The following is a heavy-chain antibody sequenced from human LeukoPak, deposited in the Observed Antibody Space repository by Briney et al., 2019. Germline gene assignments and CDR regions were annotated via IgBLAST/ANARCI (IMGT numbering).Heavy chain of an antibody. D-gene: IGHD2-21*02. CDR3: AXGAPGEHIXVVTAENWFDP. Sequence: XXXXSGFTXSSYGMHWVRQAPGKGLEWVAVISYDGSNKYYADSVKGRFTISRDNSKNTLYLQMNSLRAEDTAVYYCAXGAPGEHIXVVTAENWFDPWGQGTLVTVSS. CDR1: GFTXSSYG. CDR2: ISYDGSNK. J-gene: IGHJ5*02. V-gene: IGHV3-30*03.